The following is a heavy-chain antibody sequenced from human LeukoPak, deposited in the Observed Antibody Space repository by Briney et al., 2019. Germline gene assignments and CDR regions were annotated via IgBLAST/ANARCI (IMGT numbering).Heavy chain of an antibody. D-gene: IGHD3-22*01. CDR1: GYTFTGYY. V-gene: IGHV1-24*01. CDR3: ATFSHDSSGYYYWYFDL. J-gene: IGHJ2*01. Sequence: ASVKVSCKASGYTFTGYYMHWVRQAPGKGLEWMGGFDPEDGETIYAQKFQGRVTMTEDTSTDTAYMELSSLRSEDTAVYYCATFSHDSSGYYYWYFDLWGRGTLVTVSS. CDR2: FDPEDGET.